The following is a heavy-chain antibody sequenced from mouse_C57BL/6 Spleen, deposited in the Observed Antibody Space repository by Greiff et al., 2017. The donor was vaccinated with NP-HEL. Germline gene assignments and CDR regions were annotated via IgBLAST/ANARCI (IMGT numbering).Heavy chain of an antibody. CDR1: GYTFTSYD. Sequence: QVQLKESGPELVKPGASVKLSCKASGYTFTSYDINWVNQRPGQGLEWIGWIYPRDGSSTYNEKFKGKATLTVDTSSSTAYMELHSLTSEDSAVYFCARSSYDYDAFAYWGQGTLVTVSA. D-gene: IGHD2-4*01. CDR3: ARSSYDYDAFAY. J-gene: IGHJ3*01. V-gene: IGHV1-85*01. CDR2: IYPRDGSS.